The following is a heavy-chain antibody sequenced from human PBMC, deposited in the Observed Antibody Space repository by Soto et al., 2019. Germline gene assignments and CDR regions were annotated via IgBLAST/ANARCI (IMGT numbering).Heavy chain of an antibody. Sequence: PSETLSLTCAVSGGSISSGGYSWSWIRQPPGKGLEWIGYIYHSGSTYYNPSLKSRVTISVDRSKNQFSLKLSSVTAADTAVYYCARGKGAVYDSSGYYLRWFDPWGQGTLVTVSS. V-gene: IGHV4-30-2*01. D-gene: IGHD3-22*01. J-gene: IGHJ5*02. CDR1: GGSISSGGYS. CDR2: IYHSGST. CDR3: ARGKGAVYDSSGYYLRWFDP.